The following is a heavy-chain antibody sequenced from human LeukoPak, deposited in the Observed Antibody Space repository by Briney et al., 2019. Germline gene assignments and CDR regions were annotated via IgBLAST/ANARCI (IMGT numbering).Heavy chain of an antibody. D-gene: IGHD1-14*01. CDR3: AKDRDPGPAEYYFAY. CDR2: ISDDGGDK. CDR1: GFTFSSYG. V-gene: IGHV3-30*18. Sequence: PGGSLRLSCAASGFTFSSYGTHWVRQAPGKGLEWVAVISDDGGDKHYADSVKGRFTTSRDNSRNTLYLQMNSLRAEDTAVYYCAKDRDPGPAEYYFAYWGQGTPVTVSS. J-gene: IGHJ4*02.